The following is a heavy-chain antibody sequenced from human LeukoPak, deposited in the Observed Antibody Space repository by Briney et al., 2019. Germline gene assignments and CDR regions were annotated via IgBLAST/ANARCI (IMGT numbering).Heavy chain of an antibody. CDR1: GYRFIDYW. Sequence: GESLKISCQVIGYRFIDYWIGWVRQVPGKGLEWVAIAYPGDSDSRYSPSFQGQVTISADKSISTAYLQWSRLKASDTGIYYCARRTYYYGSGSYPFDYWGQGTRVTVSA. D-gene: IGHD3-10*01. CDR3: ARRTYYYGSGSYPFDY. V-gene: IGHV5-51*01. CDR2: AYPGDSDS. J-gene: IGHJ4*02.